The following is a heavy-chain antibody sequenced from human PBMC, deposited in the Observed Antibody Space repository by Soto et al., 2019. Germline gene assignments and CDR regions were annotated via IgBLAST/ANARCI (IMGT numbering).Heavy chain of an antibody. D-gene: IGHD2-21*01. Sequence: QVQLQQWGAGLLKPSETLSLTCAVYGGFVSSGNYYWSWIRQPPGKGLEWIGEMSHSGGTHFNPSLNSRVSMSVDTSKNQFSLKMSSMTAVDTSLYYCARVERGIARTVVDACDIWGPGTMVTVSS. CDR3: ARVERGIARTVVDACDI. CDR1: GGFVSSGNYY. CDR2: MSHSGGT. J-gene: IGHJ3*02. V-gene: IGHV4-34*01.